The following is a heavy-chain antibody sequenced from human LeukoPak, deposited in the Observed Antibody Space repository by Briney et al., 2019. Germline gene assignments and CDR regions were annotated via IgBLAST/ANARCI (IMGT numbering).Heavy chain of an antibody. J-gene: IGHJ4*02. V-gene: IGHV5-51*01. CDR2: IYPGDSET. D-gene: IGHD6-13*01. CDR3: ARASEYSSSWLYYFDY. CDR1: GYSFTSYW. Sequence: GESLKISCKGSGYSFTSYWIGWVRQMPGKGLEWMGIIYPGDSETRYSPSFQGQVTISADKSTTTAYLQWSSLRASDTAMYYCARASEYSSSWLYYFDYWGQGTLVTVSS.